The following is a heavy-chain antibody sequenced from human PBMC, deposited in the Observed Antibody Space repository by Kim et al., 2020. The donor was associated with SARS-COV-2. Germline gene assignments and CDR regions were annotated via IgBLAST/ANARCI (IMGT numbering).Heavy chain of an antibody. D-gene: IGHD6-19*01. CDR3: AKDLRSSGWRHFDY. J-gene: IGHJ4*01. Sequence: ADSVKGRSPISRDNYKNTLYLQLNSLGAEDTAVYYCAKDLRSSGWRHFDYWDHGTLVTVSS. V-gene: IGHV3-23*01.